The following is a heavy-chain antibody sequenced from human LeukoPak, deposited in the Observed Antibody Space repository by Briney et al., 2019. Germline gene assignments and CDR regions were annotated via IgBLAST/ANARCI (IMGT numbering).Heavy chain of an antibody. D-gene: IGHD3-10*01. CDR3: ARDYRVSDGSGSYYNWFDP. CDR1: GGSFSGYY. J-gene: IGHJ5*02. CDR2: INHSGST. V-gene: IGHV4-34*01. Sequence: MPSETLSLTCAVYGGSFSGYYWSWIRQPPGKGLKWIGEINHSGSTNYNPSLKSRVTISLDTSKNQFSLKLSSVTAADTAVYYCARDYRVSDGSGSYYNWFDPWGQGTLVTVSS.